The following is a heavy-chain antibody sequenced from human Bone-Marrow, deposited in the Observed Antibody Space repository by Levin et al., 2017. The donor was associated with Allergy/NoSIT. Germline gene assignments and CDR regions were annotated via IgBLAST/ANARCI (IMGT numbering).Heavy chain of an antibody. Sequence: GESLKISCTASGFTFSKYVMSWVRQAPGRGLECVATITTSGAATYYGDSVRGRFTITRDNSKSTLFLQMKGLRAEDSAVYFCAKVWEAAEDVDYWGQGTLVTVSS. D-gene: IGHD1-26*01. CDR3: AKVWEAAEDVDY. J-gene: IGHJ4*02. CDR1: GFTFSKYV. V-gene: IGHV3-23*01. CDR2: ITTSGAAT.